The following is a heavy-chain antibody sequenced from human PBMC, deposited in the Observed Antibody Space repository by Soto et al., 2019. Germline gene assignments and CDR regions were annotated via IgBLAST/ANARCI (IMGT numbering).Heavy chain of an antibody. J-gene: IGHJ5*02. CDR1: SGCISSSNW. D-gene: IGHD2-15*01. CDR2: IYDSGRT. CDR3: SRVIVVVAAMGLRFDR. Sequence: QVQLQESGPGLVKPSGTLSLTCAVSSGCISSSNWWSWVRQPPGKGLEWIGEIYDSGRTNYNPSLKSRVTLSVDKPKNQFSLKLSSVSAADTALYYCSRVIVVVAAMGLRFDRWGQGTLVTFSS. V-gene: IGHV4-4*02.